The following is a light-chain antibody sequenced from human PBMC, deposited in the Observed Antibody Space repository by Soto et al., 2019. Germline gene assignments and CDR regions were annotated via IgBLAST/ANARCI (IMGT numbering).Light chain of an antibody. V-gene: IGKV3-15*01. Sequence: EILMTQSPDTLSVSPGERATLSCRASQSVGNKLAWYQLRPGQAPRLLIFRASFRASGIPTRFSGSGFGTEFTLTISSLQSEDFATYYCQQYYSFPYTFGQGTRLEIK. CDR2: RAS. CDR3: QQYYSFPYT. J-gene: IGKJ5*01. CDR1: QSVGNK.